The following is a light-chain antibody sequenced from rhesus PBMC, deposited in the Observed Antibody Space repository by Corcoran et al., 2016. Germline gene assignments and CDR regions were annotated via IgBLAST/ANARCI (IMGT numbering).Light chain of an antibody. CDR1: SSDIGGSNR. V-gene: IGLV2-13*03. CDR3: RSYATFNTFT. Sequence: QAAPTQSPSVSGSPGQSVTISCMGTSSDIGGSNRVSWYQLHPGKAPKVLIYEVIKRPSGVSDRFSGSKSGNTASLTISGLQVEDEADYSCRSYATFNTFTFGSGTRLTVL. J-gene: IGLJ1*01. CDR2: EVI.